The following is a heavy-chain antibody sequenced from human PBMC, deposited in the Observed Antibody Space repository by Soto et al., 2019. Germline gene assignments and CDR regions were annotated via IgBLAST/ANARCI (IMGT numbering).Heavy chain of an antibody. V-gene: IGHV1-69*13. D-gene: IGHD4-17*01. J-gene: IGHJ5*02. CDR2: IIPIFGTA. CDR3: ARDSSPTVTPLNWFDP. CDR1: GGTFSSYA. Sequence: GASVKVSCKASGGTFSSYAISWVRQAPGQGLEWMGGIIPIFGTANYAQKFQGRVTITADESTSTAYMELSSLRSEDTAVYYCARDSSPTVTPLNWFDPWGQGTLVTVSS.